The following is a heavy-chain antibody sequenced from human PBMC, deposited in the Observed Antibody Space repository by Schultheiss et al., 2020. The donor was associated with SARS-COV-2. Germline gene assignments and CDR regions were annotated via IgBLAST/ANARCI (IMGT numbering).Heavy chain of an antibody. J-gene: IGHJ6*02. D-gene: IGHD1-26*01. CDR1: GGSFSGYY. CDR3: ARHRERIAGIVGWAYGVDV. V-gene: IGHV4-34*01. Sequence: SETLSLTCAVYGGSFSGYYWSWIRQPPGKGLEWIGEINHSGSTNYNPSLKSRVTISLDKSKNQFSLKLNSVTAADTAIYYCARHRERIAGIVGWAYGVDVWGQGTTVTVSS. CDR2: INHSGST.